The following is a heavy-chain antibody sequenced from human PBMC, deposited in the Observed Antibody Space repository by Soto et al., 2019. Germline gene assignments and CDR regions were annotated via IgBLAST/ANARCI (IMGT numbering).Heavy chain of an antibody. V-gene: IGHV4-34*01. Sequence: SETLSLTCAVYGGSFSGYYWSWIRQPPGKGLEWIGEINHSGSTNYNPSLKSRVTISVDTSKNQFSLKLSSVTAADTDVYYCARTIGYRPDYWGQGTLVX. CDR2: INHSGST. CDR3: ARTIGYRPDY. CDR1: GGSFSGYY. D-gene: IGHD3-16*02. J-gene: IGHJ4*02.